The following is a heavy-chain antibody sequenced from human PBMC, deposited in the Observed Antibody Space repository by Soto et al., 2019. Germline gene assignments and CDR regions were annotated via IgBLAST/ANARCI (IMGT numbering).Heavy chain of an antibody. CDR3: ARDGPRITIFGVVQIDAFLGYYYGMDV. J-gene: IGHJ6*02. CDR2: IWYDGSNK. D-gene: IGHD3-3*01. Sequence: PGGSLRLSCAASGFTFSSYGMHWVRQAPGKGLEWVAVIWYDGSNKYYADSVKGRFTISRDNSKNTLYLQMNSLRAEDTAVYYCARDGPRITIFGVVQIDAFLGYYYGMDVGGQGTTVTVSS. V-gene: IGHV3-33*01. CDR1: GFTFSSYG.